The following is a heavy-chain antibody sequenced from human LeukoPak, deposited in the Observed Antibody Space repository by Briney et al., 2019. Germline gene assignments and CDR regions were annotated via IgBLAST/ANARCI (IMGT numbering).Heavy chain of an antibody. V-gene: IGHV4-34*01. D-gene: IGHD6-19*01. J-gene: IGHJ4*02. CDR2: ISHSGST. CDR3: ASFEAVAGIRVVDY. CDR1: GGSFSGYY. Sequence: PSATLSLTCAVYGGSFSGYYWSWIRPPPGKGLEWIGEISHSGSTNYNPSLKSRVTISVDTSKNQLSLKLSSVTAADTAVYYCASFEAVAGIRVVDYWGQGTLVTVSS.